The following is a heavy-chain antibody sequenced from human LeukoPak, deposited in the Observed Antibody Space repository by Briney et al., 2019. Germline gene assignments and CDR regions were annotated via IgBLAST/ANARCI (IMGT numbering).Heavy chain of an antibody. Sequence: GGSLRLSCAASGFTFSSYSMNWVRQAPGKGLEWVSSISSSSSYINYADSVRGRFTISRDNAKNSLFLQMNSLRAGDTAVYYCAIMPYDSSGYSQYWGQGTLVTVSS. CDR1: GFTFSSYS. V-gene: IGHV3-21*01. J-gene: IGHJ4*02. CDR2: ISSSSSYI. CDR3: AIMPYDSSGYSQY. D-gene: IGHD3-22*01.